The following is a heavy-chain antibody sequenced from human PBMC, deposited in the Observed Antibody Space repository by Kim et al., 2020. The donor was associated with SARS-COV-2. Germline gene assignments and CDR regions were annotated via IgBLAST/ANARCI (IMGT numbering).Heavy chain of an antibody. CDR2: MYPGDSDI. CDR1: GYTFRNYW. D-gene: IGHD5-12*01. J-gene: IGHJ6*02. CDR3: ARASTPTIEVAAIGDGMDV. V-gene: IGHV5-51*01. Sequence: GESLKISCEGSGYTFRNYWIGWVRQMPGKGLEWMGIMYPGDSDIRYSPSFRGQVTISADKSINTAYLQGSSLQASDTAMYYCARASTPTIEVAAIGDGMDVWGQGTTVIVSS.